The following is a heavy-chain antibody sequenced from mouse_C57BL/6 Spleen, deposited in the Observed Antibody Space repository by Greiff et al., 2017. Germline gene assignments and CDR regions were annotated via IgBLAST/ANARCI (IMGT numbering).Heavy chain of an antibody. CDR3: ARWYYGSSYFDY. V-gene: IGHV1-82*01. D-gene: IGHD1-1*01. CDR2: IYPGDGDT. J-gene: IGHJ2*01. CDR1: GYAFSSSW. Sequence: VMLVESGPELVKPGASVKISCKASGYAFSSSWMNWVKQRPGKGLEWIGRIYPGDGDTNYNGKFKGKATLTADKSSSTAYMQLSSLTSEDSAVYFCARWYYGSSYFDYWGQGTTLTVSS.